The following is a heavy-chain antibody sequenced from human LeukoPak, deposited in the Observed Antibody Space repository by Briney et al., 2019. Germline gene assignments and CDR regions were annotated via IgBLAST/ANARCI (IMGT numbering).Heavy chain of an antibody. CDR1: GFTFSSYS. J-gene: IGHJ2*01. CDR2: ISGTGTYT. CDR3: ARDPAPSSYFDL. V-gene: IGHV3-21*01. Sequence: PGGSLRLSCAASGFTFSSYSMSWVRQAPGKGLEWVSSISGTGTYTYYAGSLKGRFTISRDNAKNSVYLQMNSLRAADTAVYYCARDPAPSSYFDLWGRGTLVTVSS.